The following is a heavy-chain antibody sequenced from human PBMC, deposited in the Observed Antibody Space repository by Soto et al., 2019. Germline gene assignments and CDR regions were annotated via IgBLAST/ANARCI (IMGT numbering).Heavy chain of an antibody. D-gene: IGHD2-21*01. Sequence: GGSLRLSCAASGFTFDDYAMHWVRQAPGKGLEWVSGISWNSGSIGYADSVKGRFTISRDNAKNSLYLQMNSLRAEDTALYYCAKANCGGDCYFHAFDIWGQGTMVTVSS. CDR2: ISWNSGSI. CDR3: AKANCGGDCYFHAFDI. CDR1: GFTFDDYA. J-gene: IGHJ3*02. V-gene: IGHV3-9*01.